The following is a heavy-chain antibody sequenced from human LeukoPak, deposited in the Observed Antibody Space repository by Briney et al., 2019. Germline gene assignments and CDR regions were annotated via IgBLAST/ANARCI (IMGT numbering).Heavy chain of an antibody. CDR1: GGSLNGHY. J-gene: IGHJ4*02. CDR2: GDNSGGT. CDR3: AMRFADWLPYYFDY. Sequence: SETLSLTCAVYGGSLNGHYWSWIRQPPGKGLEWIGEGDNSGGTKYNPSLKSRVTISVDTSKNQFSLKLSSVTAADTAVYYCAMRFADWLPYYFDYWGQGTLVTVSS. D-gene: IGHD3-9*01. V-gene: IGHV4-34*01.